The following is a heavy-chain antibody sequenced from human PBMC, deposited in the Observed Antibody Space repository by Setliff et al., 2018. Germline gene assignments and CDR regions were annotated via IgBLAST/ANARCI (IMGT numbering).Heavy chain of an antibody. J-gene: IGHJ4*02. CDR2: SNHGGST. CDR3: ARDPGFHSGTWCLGD. D-gene: IGHD2-8*01. V-gene: IGHV4-34*01. Sequence: SETLSLTCSVYGESFSNNYWSWIRQTPGKGLEWIGESNHGGSTSYHPSLKSRLTMSVDTSKNQFSLKLTSVTAADTAVYYCARDPGFHSGTWCLGDWGQGTQVTVSS. CDR1: GESFSNNY.